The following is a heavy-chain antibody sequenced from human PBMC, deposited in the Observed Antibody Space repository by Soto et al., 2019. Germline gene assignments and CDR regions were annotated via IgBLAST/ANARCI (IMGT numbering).Heavy chain of an antibody. D-gene: IGHD2-15*01. CDR1: GGTFSSYA. CDR3: TIGSWSGEVFDI. J-gene: IGHJ3*02. Sequence: SVKVSCKASGGTFSSYAISWVRQAPGQGLEWMGRIIPMLAIANYAQKFQDRVTITADKSTSTAYMELSSLTSEDTALYYCTIGSWSGEVFDIWGQGTMVTVSS. V-gene: IGHV1-69*04. CDR2: IIPMLAIA.